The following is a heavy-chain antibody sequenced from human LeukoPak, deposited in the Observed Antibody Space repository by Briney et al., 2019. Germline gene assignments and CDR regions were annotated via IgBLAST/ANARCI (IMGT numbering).Heavy chain of an antibody. Sequence: ASVEVSCKASGGTFSSYAISWVRQAPGQGLEWMGGIIPIFGTANYAQKFQGRVTITTDESTSTAYMELSSLRSEDTAVYYCARLDTAMPMAYFDYWAREPWSPSPQ. CDR3: ARLDTAMPMAYFDY. D-gene: IGHD5-18*01. CDR2: IIPIFGTA. V-gene: IGHV1-69*05. J-gene: IGHJ4*02. CDR1: GGTFSSYA.